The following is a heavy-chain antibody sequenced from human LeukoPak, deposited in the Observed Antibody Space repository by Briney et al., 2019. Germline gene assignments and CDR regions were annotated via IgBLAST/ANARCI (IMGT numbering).Heavy chain of an antibody. V-gene: IGHV3-21*01. Sequence: GGSLRLSCAASGFTFSSYSMNWVRQAPGKGLEWVSSISSSSSYIYYADPVKGRFTISRDNAKNSLYLQMNSLRAEDTAVYYCARDHNWNDAYFDYWGQGTLVTVSS. CDR2: ISSSSSYI. CDR1: GFTFSSYS. J-gene: IGHJ4*02. CDR3: ARDHNWNDAYFDY. D-gene: IGHD1-20*01.